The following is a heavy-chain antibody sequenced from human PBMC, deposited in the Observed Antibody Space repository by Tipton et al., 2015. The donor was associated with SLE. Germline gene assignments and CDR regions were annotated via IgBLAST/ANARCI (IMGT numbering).Heavy chain of an antibody. D-gene: IGHD2-8*01. CDR3: ARGMLTWRGAIVGVDV. J-gene: IGHJ6*02. Sequence: SLRLSCTASGFTVSSNYMSWVRQAPGKGLEWVSVIYSGGSTYYADSVKGRFTISRDNSKNTLYLQMNSLRAEDTAVYYCARGMLTWRGAIVGVDVWGQGTTVNVSS. CDR2: IYSGGST. CDR1: GFTVSSNY. V-gene: IGHV3-53*05.